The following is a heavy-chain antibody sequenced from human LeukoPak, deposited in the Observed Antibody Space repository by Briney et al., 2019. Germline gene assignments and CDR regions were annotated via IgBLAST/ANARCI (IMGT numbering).Heavy chain of an antibody. CDR2: IYPGDSDT. CDR1: GYSFTSYW. V-gene: IGHV5-51*01. J-gene: IGHJ4*02. CDR3: ARQGSYFDY. Sequence: GESLQISCKGSGYSFTSYWSAWVRQLPGKGLEWMGIIYPGDSDTRYSPSFQGQVTISADKSISTAYLQWSSLKASDTAMYYCARQGSYFDYWAQGTLVTVSS.